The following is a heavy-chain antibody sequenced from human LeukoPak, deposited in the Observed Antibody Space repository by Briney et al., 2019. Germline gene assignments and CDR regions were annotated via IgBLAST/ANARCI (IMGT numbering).Heavy chain of an antibody. CDR2: IYHSGST. Sequence: SETLSLTCTVSGYSISSGYYWGWIRQPPGKGLEWIGSIYHSGSTYYNPSLKSRVTISVDTSKNQFSLKLSSVTAADTAVYYCARGTVVRFDYWGQGTLVTVSS. J-gene: IGHJ4*02. CDR1: GYSISSGYY. CDR3: ARGTVVRFDY. V-gene: IGHV4-38-2*02. D-gene: IGHD3/OR15-3a*01.